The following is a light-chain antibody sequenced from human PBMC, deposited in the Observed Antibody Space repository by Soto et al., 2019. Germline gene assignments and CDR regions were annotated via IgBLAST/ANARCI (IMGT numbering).Light chain of an antibody. CDR2: GAS. Sequence: IVLTQSPGTLSLSPGERSTLSCRASQSVSNNYLAWYQQRPGQAPRLLIYGASNRATGIQDRFSGSGSGTDITLTIRILEPDVCAVYYSQQYGSSRTFGQGTKVDIK. J-gene: IGKJ1*01. CDR1: QSVSNNY. CDR3: QQYGSSRT. V-gene: IGKV3-20*01.